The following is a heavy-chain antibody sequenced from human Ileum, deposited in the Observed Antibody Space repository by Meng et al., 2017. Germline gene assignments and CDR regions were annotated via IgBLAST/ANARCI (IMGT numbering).Heavy chain of an antibody. J-gene: IGHJ5*01. Sequence: GESLKISCAASGFSFSDQSMSWVRQAPGKGLEWVSVILDRDGSTYYADSVKGRFTISRDNSRNTLYLQMSSLRVDDTAVYYCANRAWLESWGQGTLVTVS. V-gene: IGHV3-23*01. CDR2: ILDRDGST. CDR1: GFSFSDQS. D-gene: IGHD3-10*01. CDR3: ANRAWLES.